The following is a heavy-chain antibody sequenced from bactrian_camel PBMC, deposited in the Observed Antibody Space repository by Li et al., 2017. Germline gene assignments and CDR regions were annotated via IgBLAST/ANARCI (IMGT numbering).Heavy chain of an antibody. Sequence: HAQLVESGGGLVQPGGSLRLTCAASGFAFSSAPMTWVRQAPGKGLEWVSTVSNTGGTTYYVDSVKGRFTIARDNAKNTLYLQLNSLKTEDTAKYYCAKALRIWSNWKSPSEYQSRGQGTQVTVS. V-gene: IGHV3S1*01. CDR3: AKALRIWSNWKSPSEYQS. CDR2: VSNTGGTT. CDR1: GFAFSSAP. J-gene: IGHJ4*01. D-gene: IGHD8*01.